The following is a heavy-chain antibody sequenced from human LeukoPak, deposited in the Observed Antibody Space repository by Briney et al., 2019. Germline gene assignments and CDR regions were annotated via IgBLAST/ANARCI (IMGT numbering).Heavy chain of an antibody. CDR3: ARAVAGTVDY. J-gene: IGHJ4*02. V-gene: IGHV1-3*01. D-gene: IGHD6-19*01. CDR2: INAGNGNT. CDR1: GYTFTSYA. Sequence: ASVKVSCKASGYTFTSYAMHWVRQAPGQRLEWMGWINAGNGNTKYSQKLQGRVTMTTDTSTSTAYMELRSLRSDDTAVYYCARAVAGTVDYWGQGTLVTVSS.